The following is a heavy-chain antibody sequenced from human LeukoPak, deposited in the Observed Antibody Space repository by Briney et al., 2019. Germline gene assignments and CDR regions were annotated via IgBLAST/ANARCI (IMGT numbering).Heavy chain of an antibody. Sequence: ASVKVSCKASGYTFTSYGITWVRQAPGQGLEWMGWISGYNGNTNCAQNLQGRFTMTTDTSTSTAYMELRSLRSDDTAFYYCARRTYSSSSSLFDYWGQGTLVTVSS. D-gene: IGHD6-6*01. CDR3: ARRTYSSSSSLFDY. CDR2: ISGYNGNT. CDR1: GYTFTSYG. J-gene: IGHJ4*02. V-gene: IGHV1-18*01.